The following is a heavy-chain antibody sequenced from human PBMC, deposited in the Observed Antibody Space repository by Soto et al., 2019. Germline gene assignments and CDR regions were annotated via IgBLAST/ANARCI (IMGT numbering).Heavy chain of an antibody. Sequence: PGGSLRLSCSASGFTFSSFSMHWVRQSPEKGLEYVSGISSNGDSTYYADSVKGRFTISRDNSKNTLYLQMSSLRAVDTAVYYCVHPRSTVQIPPTWGQGTLVTVSS. V-gene: IGHV3-64D*06. D-gene: IGHD4-17*01. CDR3: VHPRSTVQIPPT. CDR2: ISSNGDST. J-gene: IGHJ5*02. CDR1: GFTFSSFS.